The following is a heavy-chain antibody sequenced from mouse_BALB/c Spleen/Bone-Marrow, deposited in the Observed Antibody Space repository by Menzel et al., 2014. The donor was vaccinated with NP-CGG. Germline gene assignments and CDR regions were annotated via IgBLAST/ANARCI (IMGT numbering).Heavy chain of an antibody. CDR2: INPSSGYT. J-gene: IGHJ4*01. CDR3: ARRKTDIYGMDY. D-gene: IGHD4-1*01. Sequence: QVQLQQSGAVLARPGASVKMSCKASGYTFTNYTMHWVKQRPGQGLEWIGYINPSSGYTNYNQKFKDTATLTADKSSSTAYMKQSSLTTTDAAVVYCARRKTDIYGMDYWGQGASVTVSS. CDR1: GYTFTNYT. V-gene: IGHV1-4*01.